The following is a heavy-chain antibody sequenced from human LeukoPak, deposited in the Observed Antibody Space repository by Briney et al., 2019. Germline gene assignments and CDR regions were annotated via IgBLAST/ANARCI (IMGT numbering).Heavy chain of an antibody. Sequence: GGSLRLSCAASGFTFSSYWMSWVRQAPGKGLEWVANIKQDGSEKYYVDSVKGRFTISRDNAKNSLYLQVNSLRAEDTAVYYCASSYCSSTSCSDYWGQGTLVTVSS. CDR1: GFTFSSYW. V-gene: IGHV3-7*03. CDR3: ASSYCSSTSCSDY. D-gene: IGHD2-2*01. CDR2: IKQDGSEK. J-gene: IGHJ4*02.